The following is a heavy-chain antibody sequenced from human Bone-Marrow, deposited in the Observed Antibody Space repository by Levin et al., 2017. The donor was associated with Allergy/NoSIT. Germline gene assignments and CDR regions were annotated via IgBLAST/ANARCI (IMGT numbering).Heavy chain of an antibody. V-gene: IGHV4-34*01. CDR1: GESFSGYF. CDR2: INFNGIT. J-gene: IGHJ4*02. CDR3: ARGGEVPSQYYFDY. D-gene: IGHD4-11*01. Sequence: PSETLSLTCAVNGESFSGYFWTWIRQSPGEGLEWIGQINFNGITTYNPSLKSRVIMSVDPTKKQFSLKLTFLTAADTAVYFCARGGEVPSQYYFDYWGQGTRVTVSS.